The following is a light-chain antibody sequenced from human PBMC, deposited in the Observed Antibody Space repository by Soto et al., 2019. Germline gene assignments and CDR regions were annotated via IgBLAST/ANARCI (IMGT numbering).Light chain of an antibody. CDR3: QQYAASPRT. CDR2: GAS. V-gene: IGKV3-20*01. J-gene: IGKJ1*01. Sequence: EVVLTQTPGTLSLSPRERATLSCRASQSVSNNYLAWYQHKPGQAPRLLIYGASNRAPGIPDRFSGSGSGLDFPLTIRRLEPEDFAVYYCQQYAASPRTFGQGTLVEVK. CDR1: QSVSNNY.